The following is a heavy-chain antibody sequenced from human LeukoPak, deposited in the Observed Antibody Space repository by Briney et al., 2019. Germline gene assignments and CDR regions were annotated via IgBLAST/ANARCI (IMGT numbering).Heavy chain of an antibody. Sequence: GGSLRLSCAASGITVSHNYFRWVRQAPGKGLEWVALIYSVGSTVYADSVKGRFTISRDSSRNTLFLQMNSLRPEDTAVYHCTRNRTETPLGYWGQGTLVTVSS. D-gene: IGHD1-14*01. CDR3: TRNRTETPLGY. CDR1: GITVSHNY. V-gene: IGHV3-53*01. CDR2: IYSVGST. J-gene: IGHJ4*02.